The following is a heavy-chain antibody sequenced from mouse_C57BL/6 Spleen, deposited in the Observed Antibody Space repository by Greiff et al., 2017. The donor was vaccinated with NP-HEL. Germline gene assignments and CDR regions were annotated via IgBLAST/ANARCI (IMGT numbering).Heavy chain of an antibody. D-gene: IGHD1-1*01. CDR3: TTWDTTVVADYFDY. Sequence: VQLKESGAELVRPGASVKLSCTASGFNIKDDYMHWVKQRPEQGLEWIGWIDPENGDTEYASKFQGKATITADTSSNTAYLQLSSLTSVDTAVYYGTTWDTTVVADYFDYWGQGTTLTVSS. CDR2: IDPENGDT. J-gene: IGHJ2*01. CDR1: GFNIKDDY. V-gene: IGHV14-4*01.